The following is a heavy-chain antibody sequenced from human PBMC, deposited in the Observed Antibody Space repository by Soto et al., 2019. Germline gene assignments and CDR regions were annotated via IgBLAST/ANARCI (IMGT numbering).Heavy chain of an antibody. V-gene: IGHV4-30-4*01. Sequence: ASETLSLTCTVSGGSISSGDYYWSWIRQPPGKGLEWIGYIYYSGSTYYNPSLKSRVTISVDTSKNQFSLKLSSVTAADTAVYYCARDNDSGYDSTNFDYWGQGTLVTVSS. CDR2: IYYSGST. D-gene: IGHD5-12*01. J-gene: IGHJ4*02. CDR3: ARDNDSGYDSTNFDY. CDR1: GGSISSGDYY.